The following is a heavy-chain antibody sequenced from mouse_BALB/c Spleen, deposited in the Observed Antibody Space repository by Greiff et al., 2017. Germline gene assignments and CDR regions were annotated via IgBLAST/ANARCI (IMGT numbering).Heavy chain of an antibody. J-gene: IGHJ4*01. CDR1: GFNIKDTY. Sequence: VQLQQSGAELVKPGASVKLSCTASGFNIKDTYMHWVKQRPEQGLEWIGRIDPANGNTKYDPKFQGKATITADTSSNTAYLQLSSLTSEDTAVYYCARSGDYDTDYYAMDYWGQGTSVTVSS. CDR3: ARSGDYDTDYYAMDY. V-gene: IGHV14-3*02. D-gene: IGHD2-4*01. CDR2: IDPANGNT.